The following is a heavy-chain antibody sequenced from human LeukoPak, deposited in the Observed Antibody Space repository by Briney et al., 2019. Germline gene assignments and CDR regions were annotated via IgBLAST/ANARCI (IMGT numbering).Heavy chain of an antibody. CDR3: ARGYQLLLYNWFDP. V-gene: IGHV4-34*01. CDR2: INHSGST. D-gene: IGHD2-2*01. J-gene: IGHJ5*02. Sequence: KPSETLSLTCAVYGGSFSGYYWTWIRQPPGKGLEWIGEINHSGSTTYKPSLKSRVTISVDTSKNHFSLRLTSVTAADTAVYYCARGYQLLLYNWFDPWGQGTLVTVSS. CDR1: GGSFSGYY.